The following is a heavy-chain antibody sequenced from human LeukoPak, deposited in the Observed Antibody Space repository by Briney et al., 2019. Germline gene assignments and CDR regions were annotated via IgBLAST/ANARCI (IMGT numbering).Heavy chain of an antibody. Sequence: SETLSLTCTVSGGSISSYYWSWIRQPPGKGLEWIGYIYYSGSTSYNPSLKSRVTILVDTSKNQFSLKLSSVTAADTAVYYCARHERDASLDHALDIWGQGTMVTVSP. V-gene: IGHV4-59*08. CDR3: ARHERDASLDHALDI. CDR1: GGSISSYY. D-gene: IGHD5-24*01. J-gene: IGHJ3*02. CDR2: IYYSGST.